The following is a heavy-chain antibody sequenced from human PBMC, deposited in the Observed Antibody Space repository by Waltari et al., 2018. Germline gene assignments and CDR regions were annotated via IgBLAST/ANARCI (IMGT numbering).Heavy chain of an antibody. CDR2: SNPNSGGT. CDR3: ARDFNYDFWSGYPNWFDP. Sequence: QVQLVQSGAEVKKPGASVKVSCKASGYTFTGYYMHWVRQAPGQGLEWMGRSNPNSGGTNYAQKFQGRVTMTRDTSISTAYMELSRLRSDDTAVYYCARDFNYDFWSGYPNWFDPWGQGTLVTVSS. D-gene: IGHD3-3*01. CDR1: GYTFTGYY. J-gene: IGHJ5*02. V-gene: IGHV1-2*06.